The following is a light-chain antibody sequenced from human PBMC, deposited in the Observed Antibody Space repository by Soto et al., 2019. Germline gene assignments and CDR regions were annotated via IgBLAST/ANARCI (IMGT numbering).Light chain of an antibody. CDR1: QSVSNNY. CDR2: GAS. CDR3: QQYGSSGT. Sequence: ETELPQSTGTLSLSPGERATLSCRASQSVSNNYLAWYQQKPGQAPRLLIYGASNRATGIPDRFSGSGSGTDFTLTISRLEPEDFAVYYCQQYGSSGTFGQGTKVDIK. J-gene: IGKJ1*01. V-gene: IGKV3-20*01.